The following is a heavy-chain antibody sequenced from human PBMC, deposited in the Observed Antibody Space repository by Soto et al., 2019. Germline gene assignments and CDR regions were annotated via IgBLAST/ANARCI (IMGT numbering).Heavy chain of an antibody. J-gene: IGHJ6*02. V-gene: IGHV3-21*01. CDR1: GFTFSSYS. CDR3: ARDLESDYSSPTGDYYYGMDV. D-gene: IGHD4-4*01. Sequence: PGGSLRLSCAASGFTFSSYSMNWVRQAPGKGLEWVSSISSSSSYIYYADSVKGRFTISRDNAKNSLYLQMNSLRAEDTAVYYCARDLESDYSSPTGDYYYGMDVWGQGTTVTVSS. CDR2: ISSSSSYI.